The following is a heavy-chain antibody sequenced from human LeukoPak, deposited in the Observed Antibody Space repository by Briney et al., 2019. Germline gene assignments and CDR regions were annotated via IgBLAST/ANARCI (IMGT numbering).Heavy chain of an antibody. V-gene: IGHV3-23*01. J-gene: IGHJ4*02. CDR1: GFTFSSYA. CDR2: ISDSGGST. D-gene: IGHD3-22*01. Sequence: GGALRLSCAASGFTFSSYAMSWVRQAPGKGLEGASAISDSGGSTYYADSVKGGFTISRENSKNTLYLQKNSLRAEDTAVYYCARVIGYYDSSVGYWGQGTLVTVSS. CDR3: ARVIGYYDSSVGY.